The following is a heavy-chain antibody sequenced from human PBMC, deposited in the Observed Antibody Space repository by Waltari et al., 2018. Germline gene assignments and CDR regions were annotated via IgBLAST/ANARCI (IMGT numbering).Heavy chain of an antibody. CDR3: ARGIINVAGNFDY. CDR1: GFTFSSYA. V-gene: IGHV3-30-3*01. Sequence: QVQLVESGGGVVQPGRSLRLSCAASGFTFSSYAMHWVRQAPGKGLGWVAGISYDGSNKYYADSVKGRFTISRDNSKNTLYLQMNSLRAEDTAVYYCARGIINVAGNFDYWGQGTLVTVSS. CDR2: ISYDGSNK. D-gene: IGHD6-19*01. J-gene: IGHJ4*02.